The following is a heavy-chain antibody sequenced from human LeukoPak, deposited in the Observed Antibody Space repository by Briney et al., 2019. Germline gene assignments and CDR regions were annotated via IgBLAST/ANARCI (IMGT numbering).Heavy chain of an antibody. V-gene: IGHV3-73*01. D-gene: IGHD3-16*01. CDR3: TRLKGGSYYDY. J-gene: IGHJ4*02. CDR2: IRSKANSYAT. CDR1: EFTFSGSA. Sequence: GGSLKLSCAASEFTFSGSAMHWVRQASGEGLEWVGRIRSKANSYATAYAASVKGRFTISRDDSKNTAYLQMNSLKTEDTAVYYCTRLKGGSYYDYWGQGTLVTVSS.